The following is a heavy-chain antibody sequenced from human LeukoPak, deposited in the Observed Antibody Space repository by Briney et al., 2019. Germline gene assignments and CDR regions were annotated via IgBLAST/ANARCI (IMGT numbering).Heavy chain of an antibody. CDR2: IIPIFGTA. J-gene: IGHJ6*03. CDR1: GGTFSSYA. D-gene: IGHD1-1*01. CDR3: ARDKQLDWAHYYYYYMDV. V-gene: IGHV1-69*05. Sequence: EASVKVSCKASGGTFSSYAISWVLQAPRQGLEWMGGIIPIFGTANYAQKFQGRVTMTRDTSINTAYMELSRLRSDDTAVYYCARDKQLDWAHYYYYYMDVWGKGTTVTVSS.